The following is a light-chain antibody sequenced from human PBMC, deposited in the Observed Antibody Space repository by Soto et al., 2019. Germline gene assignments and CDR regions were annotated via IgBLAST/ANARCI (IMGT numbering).Light chain of an antibody. Sequence: SYELTQPPSVSVAPGKTARITCGGNNIGSTSVHWYQQKPGQAPVLVIYYDSDRPSGIPERFSGSNSGNTATLTISRVEAGDEADYYCQVWDSSSDHRVFGGGTKLTVL. CDR1: NIGSTS. CDR3: QVWDSSSDHRV. J-gene: IGLJ2*01. CDR2: YDS. V-gene: IGLV3-21*04.